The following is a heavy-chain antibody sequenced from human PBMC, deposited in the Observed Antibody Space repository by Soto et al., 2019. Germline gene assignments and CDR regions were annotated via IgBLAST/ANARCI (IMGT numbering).Heavy chain of an antibody. CDR1: GGTFSSYA. V-gene: IGHV1-69*01. Sequence: QVQLVQSGAEVKKPGSSVKVSCKASGGTFSSYAISWVRQAPGQGLEWMGGVIPIFGTANYAQKFQGRVTITADESTSSACMELSSLRSEDTDVYYCARGGGYCSGGSCYEPLGVEYWGQGTLVTVSS. CDR2: VIPIFGTA. J-gene: IGHJ4*02. D-gene: IGHD2-15*01. CDR3: ARGGGYCSGGSCYEPLGVEY.